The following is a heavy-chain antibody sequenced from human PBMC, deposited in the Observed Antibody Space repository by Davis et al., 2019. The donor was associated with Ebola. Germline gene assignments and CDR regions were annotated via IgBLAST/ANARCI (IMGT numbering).Heavy chain of an antibody. J-gene: IGHJ4*02. D-gene: IGHD4-17*01. Sequence: PGGSLRLSCSASGFTVSSLYMSWVRQAPGKGLGWVSVIYNGGNIYYADSVKGRFTISRYNLKNTLYLQMNSLRAEDTAVYYCANIDDYGDIRIDYWGRGTLVTVSS. CDR3: ANIDDYGDIRIDY. CDR2: IYNGGNI. CDR1: GFTVSSLY. V-gene: IGHV3-66*01.